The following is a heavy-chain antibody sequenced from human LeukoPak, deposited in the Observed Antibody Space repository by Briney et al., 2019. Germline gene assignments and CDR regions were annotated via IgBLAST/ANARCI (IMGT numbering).Heavy chain of an antibody. CDR2: ITWNGGST. CDR1: GSPFNNYG. V-gene: IGHV3-20*04. J-gene: IGHJ4*02. D-gene: IGHD4-23*01. CDR3: ARARDYGGNAVFFDY. Sequence: GGPLRPSCPAPGSPFNNYGMTWVGQVPGKGLGWVSGITWNGGSTGYADSMKGRFTISRDNAKNSLYLQMNSLRGEDTAFYYCARARDYGGNAVFFDYWGQGTLVIVSS.